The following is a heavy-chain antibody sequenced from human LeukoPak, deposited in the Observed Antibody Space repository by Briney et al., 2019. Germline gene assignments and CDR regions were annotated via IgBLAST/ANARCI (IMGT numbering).Heavy chain of an antibody. Sequence: PGGSLRLSCAASGFTFSSYSMNWVRQAPGKGLEWVSSISSSISYIYYADSVKGRFTISRDNAKNSLYRQMNSLRAEDTAVYYCAREYYDFWSGYYPPYYFDYWGQGTLVTVSS. CDR3: AREYYDFWSGYYPPYYFDY. CDR1: GFTFSSYS. V-gene: IGHV3-21*01. J-gene: IGHJ4*02. CDR2: ISSSISYI. D-gene: IGHD3-3*01.